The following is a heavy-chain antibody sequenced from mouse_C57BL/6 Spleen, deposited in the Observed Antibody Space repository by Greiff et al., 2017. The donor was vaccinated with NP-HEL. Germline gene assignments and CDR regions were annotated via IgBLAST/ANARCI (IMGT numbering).Heavy chain of an antibody. V-gene: IGHV1-69*01. CDR3: ARGYSSHYYAMDY. CDR2: IDPSDSYT. CDR1: GYTFTSYW. Sequence: QVQLQQPGAELVMPGASVKLSCKASGYTFTSYWMHWVKQRPGQGLEWIGEIDPSDSYTNYNQKFKGKSTLTVDKSSSTAYMQLSSLTSEDSAVYYCARGYSSHYYAMDYWGQGTSVTVSS. D-gene: IGHD2-5*01. J-gene: IGHJ4*01.